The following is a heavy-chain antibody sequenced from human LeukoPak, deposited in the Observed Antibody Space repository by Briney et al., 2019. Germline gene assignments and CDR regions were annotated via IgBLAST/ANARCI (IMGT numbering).Heavy chain of an antibody. CDR2: LYYSGST. CDR1: GGSISSSSYY. V-gene: IGHV4-39*07. J-gene: IGHJ4*02. Sequence: SETLSLTCTVSGGSISSSSYYWGWIRQPPGKGLEWIGSLYYSGSTYYNPSLKSRVTLSVATSKNQFSLRLSSVTAADTAVYYCAIGTVAGSGTFDCWGQGTLVTVSS. CDR3: AIGTVAGSGTFDC. D-gene: IGHD6-19*01.